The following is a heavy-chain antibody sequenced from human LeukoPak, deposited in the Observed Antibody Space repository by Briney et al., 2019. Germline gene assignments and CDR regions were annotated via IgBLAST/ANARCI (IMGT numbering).Heavy chain of an antibody. D-gene: IGHD3-10*01. Sequence: ASVKVSCKASGYTFTGYYMHWVRQAPGQGLEWMGGIIPIFGTANYAQKFQGRVTITADKSTSTAYMELSSLRSEDTAVYYCASEPYYYGSGSYKPFDYWGQGTLVTVSS. CDR1: GYTFTGYY. V-gene: IGHV1-69*06. CDR3: ASEPYYYGSGSYKPFDY. CDR2: IIPIFGTA. J-gene: IGHJ4*02.